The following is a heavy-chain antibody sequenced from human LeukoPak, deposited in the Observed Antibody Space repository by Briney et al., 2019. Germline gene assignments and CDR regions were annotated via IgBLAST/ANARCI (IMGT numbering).Heavy chain of an antibody. Sequence: GGSLRLSCAASGFTLSSYWMTWVRQAPGKGVEWVAYISGSGHDINYSESAKGRFTISRDNAKNSLYLQMSSLSVEDTAVYYWTRGSRYLVSWGQGTLVTVSS. CDR2: ISGSGHDI. D-gene: IGHD2-2*01. V-gene: IGHV3-21*05. CDR3: TRGSRYLVS. CDR1: GFTLSSYW. J-gene: IGHJ4*02.